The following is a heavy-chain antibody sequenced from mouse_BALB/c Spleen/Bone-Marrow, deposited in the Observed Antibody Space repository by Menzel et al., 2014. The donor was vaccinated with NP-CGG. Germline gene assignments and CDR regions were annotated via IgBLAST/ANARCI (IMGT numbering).Heavy chain of an antibody. CDR1: GYTFTSYW. Sequence: VQLQQSGAELAKPGASVKMSCKASGYTFTSYWMHWVKQRPGQGLEWIGYINPSTGYTEYNQKFKDEATLTADRSSSTAYMQLSSLTSEDSAVYYCARRDYWYFDAWGAGTTVTVSS. CDR3: ARRDYWYFDA. V-gene: IGHV1-7*01. J-gene: IGHJ1*01. CDR2: INPSTGYT.